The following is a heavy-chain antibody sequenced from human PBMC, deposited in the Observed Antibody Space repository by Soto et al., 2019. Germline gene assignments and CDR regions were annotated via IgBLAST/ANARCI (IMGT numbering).Heavy chain of an antibody. D-gene: IGHD4-4*01. V-gene: IGHV4-30-2*01. J-gene: IGHJ5*02. Sequence: SETLSLTCAVYGGYFSGYYWSWIRQPPGKGLEWIGYIYHSGSTYYNPSLKSRVTISVDRSKNQFSLKLSSVTAADTAVYYCARTPTPWGQGTLVTVSS. CDR2: IYHSGST. CDR1: GGYFSGYY. CDR3: ARTPTP.